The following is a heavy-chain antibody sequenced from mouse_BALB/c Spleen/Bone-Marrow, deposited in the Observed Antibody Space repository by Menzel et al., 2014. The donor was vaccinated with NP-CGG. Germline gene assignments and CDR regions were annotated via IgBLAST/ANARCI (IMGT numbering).Heavy chain of an antibody. V-gene: IGHV1-9*01. CDR1: GYTFSSYW. CDR3: AREDGLWYFDV. Sequence: VKLVESGAELMKPGASVKISCKATGYTFSSYWIEWVKQRPGHGLEWIGEILPGSGSTNYNEKLKGKATFTADTSSNTAYMQLSSLTSEDSAVYYCAREDGLWYFDVWGAGTTVTVSS. D-gene: IGHD1-1*01. J-gene: IGHJ1*01. CDR2: ILPGSGST.